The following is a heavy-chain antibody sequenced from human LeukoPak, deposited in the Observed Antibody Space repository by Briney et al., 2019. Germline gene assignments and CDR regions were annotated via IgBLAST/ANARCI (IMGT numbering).Heavy chain of an antibody. D-gene: IGHD6-19*01. Sequence: SETLSLPCTVSGGPISSGGYYWSWIRQHPGKGLEWIGHIHYSGSAYYNPSLKTGLTLSVDSSKNQFSLKLSSVTAADTAVYYCARYSSGWSYYFDFWGQGTLVTVSS. CDR1: GGPISSGGYY. CDR2: IHYSGSA. V-gene: IGHV4-31*03. J-gene: IGHJ4*02. CDR3: ARYSSGWSYYFDF.